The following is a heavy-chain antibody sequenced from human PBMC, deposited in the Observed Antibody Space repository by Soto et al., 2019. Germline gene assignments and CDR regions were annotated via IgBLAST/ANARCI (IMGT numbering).Heavy chain of an antibody. D-gene: IGHD1-1*01. V-gene: IGHV4-4*02. Sequence: SETLSLTCAVSGGSFTSNNWWTWVRQPPGQGLEWIGEIYRTGSTNYNPSLKSRVTISLDKSENQFSLKVTSLTAADTAVYYCESRDPGTSVDYWGQGTLVPVSS. CDR3: ESRDPGTSVDY. J-gene: IGHJ4*02. CDR2: IYRTGST. CDR1: GGSFTSNNW.